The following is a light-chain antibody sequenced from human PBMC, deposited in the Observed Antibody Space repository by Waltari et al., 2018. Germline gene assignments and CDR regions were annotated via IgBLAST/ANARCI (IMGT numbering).Light chain of an antibody. CDR1: QSVSRA. V-gene: IGKV3-20*01. CDR2: AAS. J-gene: IGKJ1*01. Sequence: EIVLTQSPGTLSLSPGERATLSCRASQSVSRALAWYQQKPGQAPRLLIYAASSRATGITDRFSGSGAGTDCSLTISRLEPEDFAVYYCQHYVRLPVTFGQGTKVEIK. CDR3: QHYVRLPVT.